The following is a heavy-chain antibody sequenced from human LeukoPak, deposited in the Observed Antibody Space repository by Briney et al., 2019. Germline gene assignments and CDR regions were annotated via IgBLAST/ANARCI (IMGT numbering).Heavy chain of an antibody. J-gene: IGHJ3*02. V-gene: IGHV3-11*05. CDR3: AKGLQQWLTFDALDI. CDR2: ISNSGSYT. Sequence: GGSLRLSCAASGFXFSDEYISWIRQAPGKGREWVSYISNSGSYTNYADSVKGRFTISRDNSKNTLYLQMNSLIPDDTAVYLCAKGLQQWLTFDALDIWGQGTMVTVSS. CDR1: GFXFSDEY. D-gene: IGHD5-18*01.